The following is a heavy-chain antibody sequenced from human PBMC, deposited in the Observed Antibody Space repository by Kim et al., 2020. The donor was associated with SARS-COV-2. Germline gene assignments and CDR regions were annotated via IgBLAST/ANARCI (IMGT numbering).Heavy chain of an antibody. CDR1: GGSFRGYY. Sequence: SETLSLTCVVSGGSFRGYYWSWIRQAPGKGLECIGEISPSGSTNYNLSLKSRLTILLDPSQRQFSLKLTSVSAADTAVYYCAGSTTRNYFYLAAWGKGT. J-gene: IGHJ6*03. D-gene: IGHD4-4*01. CDR2: ISPSGST. CDR3: AGSTTRNYFYLAA. V-gene: IGHV4-34*01.